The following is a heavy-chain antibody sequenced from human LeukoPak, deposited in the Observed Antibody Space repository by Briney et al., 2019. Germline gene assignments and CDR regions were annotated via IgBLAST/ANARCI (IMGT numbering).Heavy chain of an antibody. Sequence: GGSLRLSCAASGFTFSSYSMNWVRQAPGKGLEWVSAISGSGGSTYYADSVKGRFTISRDNSKNTLYLQMNSLRAEDTAVYYCAEDQTRVPTYFDYWGQGTLVTVSS. CDR3: AEDQTRVPTYFDY. J-gene: IGHJ4*02. D-gene: IGHD1-14*01. V-gene: IGHV3-23*01. CDR1: GFTFSSYS. CDR2: ISGSGGST.